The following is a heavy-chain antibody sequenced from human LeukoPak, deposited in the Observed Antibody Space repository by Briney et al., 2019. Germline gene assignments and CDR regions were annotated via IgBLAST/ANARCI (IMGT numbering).Heavy chain of an antibody. CDR3: TRVFPRGLYYYYYMDV. J-gene: IGHJ6*03. CDR1: GFTFGDYA. Sequence: GGSLRLSCTASGFTFGDYAMSWVRQAPGKGLEWVGFIRSKAYGGTTEYAASVKGRFIISRDDSKSIAYLQMNSLKTEDTAVYYCTRVFPRGLYYYYYMDVWVKGTTVTVSS. CDR2: IRSKAYGGTT. V-gene: IGHV3-49*04.